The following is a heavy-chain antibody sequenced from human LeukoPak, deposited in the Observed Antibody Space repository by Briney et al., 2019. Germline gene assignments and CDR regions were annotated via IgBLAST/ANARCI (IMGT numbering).Heavy chain of an antibody. Sequence: GGSLRLSCAASGFTFSNYVMHWVRQAPGKGLEWMTGISYDGSKKYSADSVTGRFTISRDNSENTLYLQINSLRVEDTAVYYRARGAGGSSSWSTIRYVDCWGQGTLVTVSS. D-gene: IGHD6-13*01. CDR3: ARGAGGSSSWSTIRYVDC. CDR1: GFTFSNYV. J-gene: IGHJ4*02. CDR2: ISYDGSKK. V-gene: IGHV3-30-3*01.